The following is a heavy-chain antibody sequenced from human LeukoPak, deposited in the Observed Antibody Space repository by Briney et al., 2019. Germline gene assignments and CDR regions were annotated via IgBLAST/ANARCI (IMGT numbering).Heavy chain of an antibody. J-gene: IGHJ6*03. CDR2: IIPIFGTA. V-gene: IGHV1-69*05. CDR1: GGTFSSYA. D-gene: IGHD3-3*01. CDR3: ARGVITIFGVVIKRQSYYYYMDV. Sequence: SVKVSCKASGGTFSSYAISWVRQAPGQGLEWMGGIIPIFGTANYAQKFQGRVTITTDESTSTAYMELSSLRSEDTAVYYCARGVITIFGVVIKRQSYYYYMDVWGKGTTVTVSS.